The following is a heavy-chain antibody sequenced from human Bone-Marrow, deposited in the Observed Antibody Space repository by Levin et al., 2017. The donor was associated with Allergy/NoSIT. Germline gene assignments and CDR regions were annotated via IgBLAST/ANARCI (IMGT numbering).Heavy chain of an antibody. CDR3: ANGEYGRGWHAFEI. J-gene: IGHJ3*02. V-gene: IGHV3-43*01. Sequence: GGSLRLSCAASGFTFDGYTMHWVRQAPGKGLEWVSLISHDGTNTFYADSVKGRFTISRDNSKNSLYLQMRSLRTEDTALYHCANGEYGRGWHAFEIWGQGTMVIVSS. CDR2: ISHDGTNT. CDR1: GFTFDGYT. D-gene: IGHD6-19*01.